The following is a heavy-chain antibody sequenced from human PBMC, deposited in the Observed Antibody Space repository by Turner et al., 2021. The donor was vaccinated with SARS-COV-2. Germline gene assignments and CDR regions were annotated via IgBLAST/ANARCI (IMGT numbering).Heavy chain of an antibody. D-gene: IGHD3-3*01. CDR2: IYSGSST. CDR1: GFTVSCNY. J-gene: IGHJ6*02. CDR3: ARDLMEVGGMDV. Sequence: EVQLGESGGGLIQPGGSLRLSCAASGFTVSCNYMSWVRQARGEGLELVSVIYSGSSTYYADTVKGPFTIYRDKSKHTLYLKMNSLRAKDTDVYYCARDLMEVGGMDVWGQGTTVTVSS. V-gene: IGHV3-53*01.